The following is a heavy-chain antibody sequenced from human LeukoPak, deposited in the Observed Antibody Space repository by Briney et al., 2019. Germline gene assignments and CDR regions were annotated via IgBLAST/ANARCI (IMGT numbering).Heavy chain of an antibody. D-gene: IGHD6-13*01. J-gene: IGHJ4*02. CDR2: IYYSGST. V-gene: IGHV4-39*07. CDR3: ASAIAGYSTYYFDY. Sequence: PSETLSLTCTVSGGSISSSSYYWGWIRQPPGKGLEWIGSIYYSGSTYYNPSLKSRVTISVDTSKNQFSLKLSSVTAADTAVYYCASAIAGYSTYYFDYWGQGTLVTVSS. CDR1: GGSISSSSYY.